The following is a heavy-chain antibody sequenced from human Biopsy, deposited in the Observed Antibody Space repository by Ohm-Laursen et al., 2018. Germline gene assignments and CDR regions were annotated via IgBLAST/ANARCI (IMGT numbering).Heavy chain of an antibody. J-gene: IGHJ5*02. CDR1: GGSISSSTTYY. CDR3: ARHPTGFWFDP. CDR2: IYNTETT. V-gene: IGHV4-39*01. Sequence: PSETLSLTCIVSGGSISSSTTYYWAWLRQPPGKGLEWIGSIYNTETTFYNPSLKSRVTISVDTSTNQFSLKVSFVTAADTAPYFCARHPTGFWFDPWGHGTLVTVSS.